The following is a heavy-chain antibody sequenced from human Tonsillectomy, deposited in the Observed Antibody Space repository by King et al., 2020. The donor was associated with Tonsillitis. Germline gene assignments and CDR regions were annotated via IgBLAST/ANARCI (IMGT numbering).Heavy chain of an antibody. J-gene: IGHJ4*02. CDR2: IYYSGST. D-gene: IGHD3-3*01. Sequence: QLQESGPGLVKPSQTLSLTCTVSGGSISSGDYYWSWIRQPPGKGLEWIGYIYYSGSTYYNPSLKSRVTISVDTPKNQFSLKLSSVTAPDTAVYYCARARGDYDFWSGYYIHFDYWGQGTLVTVSS. CDR3: ARARGDYDFWSGYYIHFDY. CDR1: GGSISSGDYY. V-gene: IGHV4-30-4*01.